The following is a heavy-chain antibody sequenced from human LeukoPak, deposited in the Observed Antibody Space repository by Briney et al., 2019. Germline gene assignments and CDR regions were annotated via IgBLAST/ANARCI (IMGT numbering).Heavy chain of an antibody. CDR3: ARNRGIMITSPDY. V-gene: IGHV3-21*01. D-gene: IGHD3-16*01. J-gene: IGHJ4*02. CDR2: ISSSSSYI. CDR1: GFTFSSYS. Sequence: NPGGSLRLSCAASGFTFSSYSMNWVRQAPGEGLEWVSSISSSSSYIYYADSVKGRFTISRDNAKNSLYLQMNSLRAEDTAVYYCARNRGIMITSPDYWGQGTLVTVSS.